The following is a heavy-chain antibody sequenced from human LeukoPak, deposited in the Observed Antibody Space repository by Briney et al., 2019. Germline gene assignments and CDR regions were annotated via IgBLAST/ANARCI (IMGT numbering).Heavy chain of an antibody. CDR2: IKQDGSES. CDR1: GFMFSNYW. D-gene: IGHD5-18*01. CDR3: ARDQSLGGYSYGYIDN. Sequence: GGSLRLSCAASGFMFSNYWMSWVRQAPGKGLEWVANIKQDGSESRYVDSVKGRFTTSRDNTKNSLYLQMNSLRAEDTAVYYCARDQSLGGYSYGYIDNWGQGTLVTVSS. J-gene: IGHJ4*02. V-gene: IGHV3-7*01.